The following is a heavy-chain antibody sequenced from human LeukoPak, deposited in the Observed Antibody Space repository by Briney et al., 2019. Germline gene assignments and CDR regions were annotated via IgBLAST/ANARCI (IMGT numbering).Heavy chain of an antibody. J-gene: IGHJ4*02. Sequence: ASVKVSCKASGGTFSSYAISWVRQAPGQGLEWMGGIIPIFGTANYAQKFQGRVTITADKSTSTAYMELSSLRSEDTAVYYCAGYGSGSYLPYYFDYWGQGTLATVSS. CDR1: GGTFSSYA. D-gene: IGHD3-10*01. CDR2: IIPIFGTA. CDR3: AGYGSGSYLPYYFDY. V-gene: IGHV1-69*06.